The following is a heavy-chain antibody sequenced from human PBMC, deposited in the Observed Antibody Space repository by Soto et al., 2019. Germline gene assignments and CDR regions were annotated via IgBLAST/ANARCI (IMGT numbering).Heavy chain of an antibody. CDR1: GFSFGNYA. CDR2: ISYDGGNK. D-gene: IGHD3-22*01. Sequence: QVQLVESGGGVVQPGRSLRLSCAASGFSFGNYAIHWVRQAPGKGLEWVAVISYDGGNKNHADSVKGRFTISRDNPKNTLFLQMNNLRTEDTAVYYCVRDGWFYYDSTRQGMDVWGQGTTVTVSS. CDR3: VRDGWFYYDSTRQGMDV. V-gene: IGHV3-30-3*01. J-gene: IGHJ6*02.